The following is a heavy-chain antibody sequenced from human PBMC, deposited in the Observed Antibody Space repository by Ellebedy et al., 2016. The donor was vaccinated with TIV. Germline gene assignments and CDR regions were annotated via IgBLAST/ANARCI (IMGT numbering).Heavy chain of an antibody. V-gene: IGHV3-7*03. Sequence: GESLKISCAASGFNFGTHWMNWVRQAPGKGLEWVANTKPDGGEKYYVDSVKGRFTVSRDNAKNSLSLQMNSLRAEDTAVYYCAREGTGIFDWWGQGTLVTVSS. CDR1: GFNFGTHW. D-gene: IGHD3-9*01. CDR2: TKPDGGEK. J-gene: IGHJ4*02. CDR3: AREGTGIFDW.